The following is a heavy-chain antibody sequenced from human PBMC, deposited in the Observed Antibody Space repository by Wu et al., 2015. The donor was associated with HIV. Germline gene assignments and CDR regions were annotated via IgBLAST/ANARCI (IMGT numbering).Heavy chain of an antibody. Sequence: QVQLVQSGAEVKKPKSSVKVSCKASGGTFSSYSISWVRQAPGQGLEWMGGIIPIFDTATYAQKFQGRVTITTDESTSTAYMELSSLRSEDTAFYYCARAPVYYYDSSAYYLDYWGQGTLVTVSS. D-gene: IGHD3-22*01. CDR1: GGTFSSYS. CDR2: IIPIFDTA. CDR3: ARAPVYYYDSSAYYLDY. V-gene: IGHV1-69*05. J-gene: IGHJ4*02.